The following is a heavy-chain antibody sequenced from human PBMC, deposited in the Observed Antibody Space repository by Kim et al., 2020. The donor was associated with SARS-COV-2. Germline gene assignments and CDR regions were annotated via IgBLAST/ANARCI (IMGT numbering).Heavy chain of an antibody. Sequence: SETLSLTCAVYGGSFSGYYWSWIRQPPGKGLEWIGEINHSGSTNYNPSLKSRVTISVDTSKNQFSLKLSSVTAADTAVYYCARALMITFGGVNYGMDVWG. CDR2: INHSGST. J-gene: IGHJ6*01. CDR1: GGSFSGYY. CDR3: ARALMITFGGVNYGMDV. D-gene: IGHD3-16*01. V-gene: IGHV4-34*01.